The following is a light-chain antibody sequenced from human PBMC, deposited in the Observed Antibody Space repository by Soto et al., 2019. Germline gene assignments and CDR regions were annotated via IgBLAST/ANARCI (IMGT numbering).Light chain of an antibody. V-gene: IGKV1-5*03. J-gene: IGKJ4*01. Sequence: DIQMTQSPSTLSGTVGDRVTITCRASQTVSSWLAWYQQKPGQAPKFLIYKASTLTSGTPSRFSGSGSGTEFTLTISSLEPEDFAAYYCQHCSNCSLAFGGGTKVDI. CDR1: QTVSSW. CDR2: KAS. CDR3: QHCSNCSLA.